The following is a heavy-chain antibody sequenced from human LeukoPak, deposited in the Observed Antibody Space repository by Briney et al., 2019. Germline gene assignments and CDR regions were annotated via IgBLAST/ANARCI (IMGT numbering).Heavy chain of an antibody. D-gene: IGHD4-17*01. CDR1: GDSVSSNSAA. CDR2: TYYRSKWYN. J-gene: IGHJ6*03. CDR3: ARVSYGDTYPGYYYMDV. Sequence: SQTLSLTCAISGDSVSSNSAAWNWIRQSPSRGLEWLGRTYYRSKWYNDYAVSVKIRITINPDTSKNQFSLQLNSVTPEDTAVYYCARVSYGDTYPGYYYMDVWGKGTTVTVSS. V-gene: IGHV6-1*01.